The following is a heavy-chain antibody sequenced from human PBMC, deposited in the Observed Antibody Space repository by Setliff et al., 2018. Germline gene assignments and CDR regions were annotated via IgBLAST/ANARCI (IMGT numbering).Heavy chain of an antibody. CDR2: IDPGDSET. D-gene: IGHD3-22*01. Sequence: GESLKISCQTSGYSFISYWIGWVRQMPGKGLEWIGIIDPGDSETRYSPSFQGQISISVDKSINTAYLHWSSLKASDTAMYYCARRDNYCDSTGYSYYFDDWGQGTLVTVSS. CDR3: ARRDNYCDSTGYSYYFDD. V-gene: IGHV5-51*01. CDR1: GYSFISYW. J-gene: IGHJ4*02.